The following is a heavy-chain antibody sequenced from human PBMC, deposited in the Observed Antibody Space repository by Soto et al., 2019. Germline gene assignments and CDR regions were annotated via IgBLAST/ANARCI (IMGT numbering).Heavy chain of an antibody. V-gene: IGHV3-23*01. D-gene: IGHD2-2*01. J-gene: IGHJ4*02. CDR1: GFTFSNYG. CDR3: ARSGQLDS. CDR2: INNNGGNT. Sequence: EVQLLESGGGLVQPGGSLRLSCAASGFTFSNYGMSWVRQAPGKGLEWVSIINNNGGNTYYDDSVKGRFTISRDNSENTLYLQMNSLTAEDTAVYYCARSGQLDSWGQGTLVTVSS.